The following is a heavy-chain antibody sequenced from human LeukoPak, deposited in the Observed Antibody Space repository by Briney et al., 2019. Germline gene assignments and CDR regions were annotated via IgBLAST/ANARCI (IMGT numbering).Heavy chain of an antibody. CDR3: ARYVNGAVFDY. CDR1: GGSISSGDYY. Sequence: SETLSLTCTVSGGSISSGDYYWSWIRQPPGKGLEWIGYIYYSGSTYYNPSLKSRVTISVDTSKNQFSLKLSSVTAADTAVYYCARYVNGAVFDYWGQGTLVTVSS. V-gene: IGHV4-30-4*01. D-gene: IGHD1-26*01. CDR2: IYYSGST. J-gene: IGHJ4*02.